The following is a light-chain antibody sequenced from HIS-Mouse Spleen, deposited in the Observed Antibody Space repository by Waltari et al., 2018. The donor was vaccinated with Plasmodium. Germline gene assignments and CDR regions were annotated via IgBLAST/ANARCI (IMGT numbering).Light chain of an antibody. Sequence: VLTQPPSSSASPGESARLTCTLPSDINVGSYNIYWYQQKSGQAPVLVIYEDSKRPSGIPERCSGSSSGTMATWTSSGAQVEDEADYYCYSTDSSGNHRVFGGGTKLTVL. CDR1: NVGSY. J-gene: IGLJ3*02. V-gene: IGLV3-10*01. CDR3: YSTDSSGNHRV. CDR2: EDS.